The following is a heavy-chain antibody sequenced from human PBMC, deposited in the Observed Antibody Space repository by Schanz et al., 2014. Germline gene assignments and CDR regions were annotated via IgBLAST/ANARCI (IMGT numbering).Heavy chain of an antibody. CDR1: GFTFSNYA. J-gene: IGHJ6*02. CDR2: ISHSGGSK. Sequence: DVQLLESGGGLVQPGGSLRLSCAASGFTFSNYAMSWVRQAPGKGLEWVSSISHSGGSKYYADSVKGRFTISRDNSENTLYLQMNSLSADDTAVFYCAKGMGYCSGGTCYDYYYYGLDVWGQGTTVTVSS. V-gene: IGHV3-23*01. CDR3: AKGMGYCSGGTCYDYYYYGLDV. D-gene: IGHD2-15*01.